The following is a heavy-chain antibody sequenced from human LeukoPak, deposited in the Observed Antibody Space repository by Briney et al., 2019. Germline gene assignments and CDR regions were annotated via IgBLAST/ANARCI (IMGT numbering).Heavy chain of an antibody. V-gene: IGHV4-39*01. CDR1: GGSISSSSYY. CDR2: IYYSGST. J-gene: IGHJ4*02. Sequence: SETLSLTCTVSGGSISSSSYYWGWIRQPPGKGLEWIGSIYYSGSTYYNPSLKGRVTISVDTSKNQFSLKLSSVTAADTAVYYCARGPYYDFWSGYQYYFDYWGQGTLVTVSS. D-gene: IGHD3-3*01. CDR3: ARGPYYDFWSGYQYYFDY.